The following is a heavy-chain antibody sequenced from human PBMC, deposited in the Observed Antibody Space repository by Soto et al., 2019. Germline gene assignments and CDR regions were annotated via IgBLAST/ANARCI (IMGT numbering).Heavy chain of an antibody. V-gene: IGHV1-69*13. Sequence: SVKVSCKASGGTFSSYAISWVRQAPGQGLEWMGGIIPIFGTANYAQKFQGRVTITADESTSTAYMELSSLRSEDTVVYYCARGSTVTIRGAFDYWGQGTLVTVSS. CDR3: ARGSTVTIRGAFDY. D-gene: IGHD4-17*01. J-gene: IGHJ4*02. CDR1: GGTFSSYA. CDR2: IIPIFGTA.